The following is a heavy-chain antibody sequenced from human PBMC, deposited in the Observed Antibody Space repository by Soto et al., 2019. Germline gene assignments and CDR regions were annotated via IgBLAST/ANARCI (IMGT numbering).Heavy chain of an antibody. CDR1: GGTFSMYA. J-gene: IGHJ6*02. V-gene: IGHV1-69*10. CDR3: ARGISTTRYYYYYGMDV. Sequence: SVKVSCKASGGTFSMYAISCVLQAAVRWLEGMGGIIPSGGITNDAQKFQDRVTMTSDTSTSTVYMELSSLRSEDTAVYYCARGISTTRYYYYYGMDVWGQGTTVTVSS. CDR2: IIPSGGIT. D-gene: IGHD2-2*01.